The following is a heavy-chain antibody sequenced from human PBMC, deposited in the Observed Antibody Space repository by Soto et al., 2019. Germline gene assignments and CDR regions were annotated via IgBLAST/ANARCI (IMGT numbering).Heavy chain of an antibody. CDR1: GGTFSSYA. CDR3: AGLAYSSGWYPDAFDI. Sequence: QVQLVQSGAEVKKPGSSVKVSCKASGGTFSSYAISWVRQAPGQGLEWMGGIIPIFGTANYAQKFQGRVTITADDSTSTAYMELSSLRSEDTAVYYCAGLAYSSGWYPDAFDIWGQGTMVTVSS. D-gene: IGHD6-19*01. J-gene: IGHJ3*02. CDR2: IIPIFGTA. V-gene: IGHV1-69*12.